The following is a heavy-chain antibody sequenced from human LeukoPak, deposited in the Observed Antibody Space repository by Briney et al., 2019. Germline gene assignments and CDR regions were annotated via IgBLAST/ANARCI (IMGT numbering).Heavy chain of an antibody. V-gene: IGHV3-7*01. D-gene: IGHD4-23*01. CDR1: GFDFSNYY. Sequence: GGPLRLSCEASGFDFSNYYMSWVRQAPGKGLEWLANIKYDGTYTYYVDSVKGRLTLSRDNAKNSVYLQMNSLRAEDTAVYYCTRDEGATVATYRFDFWGRGTLVTVSS. CDR3: TRDEGATVATYRFDF. J-gene: IGHJ4*02. CDR2: IKYDGTYT.